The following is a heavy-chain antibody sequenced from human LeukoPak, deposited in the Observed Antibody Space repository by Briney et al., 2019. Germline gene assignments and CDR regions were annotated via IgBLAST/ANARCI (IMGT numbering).Heavy chain of an antibody. CDR1: GGSIRSTSYY. D-gene: IGHD3-10*01. V-gene: IGHV4-39*07. CDR2: IYYSGSA. J-gene: IGHJ4*02. CDR3: ARDARVQKWFGEVIMTTTYYFDD. Sequence: PSETLSLTCAVSGGSIRSTSYYWGWIRQPPGKGLEWIGSIYYSGSAYYNPSLKSRVTISVDTSKNQFSLKLSSVTAADTAVYYCARDARVQKWFGEVIMTTTYYFDDWGQGTLVTVSS.